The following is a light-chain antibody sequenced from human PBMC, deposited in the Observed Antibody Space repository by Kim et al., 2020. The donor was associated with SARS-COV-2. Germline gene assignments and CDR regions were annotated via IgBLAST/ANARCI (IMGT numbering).Light chain of an antibody. Sequence: GQSVTISCTGTTSDVGGYSPVSWYQHHPGKVPKLIIYGDSKRPSGVPDRFSASKSGSTASLTVSGLQAEDEAEYYCSSYAGSNGVVFGGGTQLTVL. CDR3: SSYAGSNGVV. V-gene: IGLV2-8*01. CDR2: GDS. J-gene: IGLJ2*01. CDR1: TSDVGGYSP.